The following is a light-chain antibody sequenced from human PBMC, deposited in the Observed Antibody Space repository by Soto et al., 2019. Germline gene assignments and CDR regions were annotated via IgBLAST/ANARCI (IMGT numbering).Light chain of an antibody. V-gene: IGLV1-40*03. CDR2: DSN. Sequence: QAVVTQPPSVSGAPGQRVIISCTGSSSNIGAGRDVHWYRQFPGEAPKFLISDSNHRPSGVPDRFSVSKSGASASLAITGLRPEDEGDYFCQSYGTSLSGLDVFGTGTKLTVL. CDR3: QSYGTSLSGLDV. J-gene: IGLJ1*01. CDR1: SSNIGAGRD.